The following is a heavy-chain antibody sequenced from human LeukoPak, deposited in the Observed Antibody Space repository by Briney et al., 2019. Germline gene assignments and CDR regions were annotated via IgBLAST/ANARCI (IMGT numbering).Heavy chain of an antibody. CDR2: VFHSGST. Sequence: SGTLSLTCSVSGDSISSNEWWSWVRQPPGKGLEWIGEVFHSGSTNFNPSLKSRVTISIDESKNQFSLEVTSVTAADTAIYYCARDLAVAGTNHFDFWGQGVLVTVSS. V-gene: IGHV4-4*02. CDR1: GDSISSNEW. CDR3: ARDLAVAGTNHFDF. J-gene: IGHJ4*02. D-gene: IGHD6-19*01.